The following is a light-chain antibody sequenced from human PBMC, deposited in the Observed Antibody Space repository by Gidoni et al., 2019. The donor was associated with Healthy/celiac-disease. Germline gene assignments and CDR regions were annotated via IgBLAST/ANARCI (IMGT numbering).Light chain of an antibody. CDR2: AAS. CDR3: QQYYSYPQT. CDR1: QVISSY. Sequence: AIRMTQSPSSLSASTGDRVTITCRASQVISSYLAWYQQKPGKAPKLLIYAASTLQSGVPSRFSGSGSGTDFTLTISCLQSEDFATYYCQQYYSYPQTFGQWTKVEIK. J-gene: IGKJ1*01. V-gene: IGKV1-8*01.